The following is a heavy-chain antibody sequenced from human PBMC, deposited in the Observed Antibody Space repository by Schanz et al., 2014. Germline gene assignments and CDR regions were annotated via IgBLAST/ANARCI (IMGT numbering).Heavy chain of an antibody. Sequence: EVQLLESGGGLVQPGGSLRLSCLASGFAFSSYGMNWLRQAPGQGLEWVSVIGVDGTTTYYADSVKGRFTISRDNSKNTLYLQMNSLRPEDTAVYYCAKYRGYYRVSGSYRELEYWGQGTLVTVSS. V-gene: IGHV3-23*01. CDR3: AKYRGYYRVSGSYRELEY. CDR2: IGVDGTTT. D-gene: IGHD3-10*01. J-gene: IGHJ4*02. CDR1: GFAFSSYG.